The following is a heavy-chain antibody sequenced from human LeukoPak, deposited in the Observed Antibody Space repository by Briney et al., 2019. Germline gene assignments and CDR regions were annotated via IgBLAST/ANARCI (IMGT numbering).Heavy chain of an antibody. CDR2: INPNSGGT. CDR1: GYTFTGYY. V-gene: IGHV1-2*02. Sequence: ASVKVSCKASGYTFTGYYMHWVRQAPGQGLEWMGWINPNSGGTNYAQKFQGRVTMTRDTSISTAYMELSRLRSDDTAVYYCARVYYDFWSGYLDYWGQGTLVTVSS. D-gene: IGHD3-3*01. CDR3: ARVYYDFWSGYLDY. J-gene: IGHJ4*02.